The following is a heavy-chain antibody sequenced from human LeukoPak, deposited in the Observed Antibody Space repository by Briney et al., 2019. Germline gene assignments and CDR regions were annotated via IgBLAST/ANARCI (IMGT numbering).Heavy chain of an antibody. Sequence: PGGSLRLSCAASGFTSSSYAMSWVRQAPGKGLEWVSAISGSGSSTYYANPVKGRFTNSRDNSKNTLYLQMNSLRAEDTAIYYCAKYRGYQVHDAFDIWGQGTMVTVSS. CDR2: ISGSGSST. D-gene: IGHD2-2*01. J-gene: IGHJ3*02. CDR1: GFTSSSYA. CDR3: AKYRGYQVHDAFDI. V-gene: IGHV3-23*01.